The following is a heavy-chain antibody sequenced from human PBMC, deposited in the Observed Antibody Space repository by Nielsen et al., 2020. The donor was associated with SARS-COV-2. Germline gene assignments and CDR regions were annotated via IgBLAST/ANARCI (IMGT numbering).Heavy chain of an antibody. V-gene: IGHV3-48*03. CDR2: ISGSGSTI. CDR1: GFTFSSYE. Sequence: GGSLRLSCAASGFTFSSYEMNWVRQAPGKGLEWVSYISGSGSTIYYADSVKGRFTISRDNAKNSLYLQMNSLRAEDTAVYYCASYPYGDDYWGQGTLVTVSS. J-gene: IGHJ4*02. CDR3: ASYPYGDDY. D-gene: IGHD4-17*01.